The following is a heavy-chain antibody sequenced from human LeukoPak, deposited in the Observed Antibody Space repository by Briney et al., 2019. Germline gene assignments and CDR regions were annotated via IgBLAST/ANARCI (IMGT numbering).Heavy chain of an antibody. J-gene: IGHJ4*02. D-gene: IGHD5-12*01. Sequence: SETLSLTCTVSGGSISSYYWSWIRQPPGKGLEWIGYIYYSGSTNYNPSLRSRVTISVDTSKNQFSLKLSSVTAADTAVYYCARCGYSGYNDYWGQGTLVTVSS. CDR3: ARCGYSGYNDY. CDR1: GGSISSYY. CDR2: IYYSGST. V-gene: IGHV4-59*01.